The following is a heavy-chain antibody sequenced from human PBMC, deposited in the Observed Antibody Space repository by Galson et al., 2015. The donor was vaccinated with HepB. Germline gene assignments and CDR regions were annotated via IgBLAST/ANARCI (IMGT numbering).Heavy chain of an antibody. CDR1: GDSVSSNSAA. CDR2: TYYRSKWYN. CDR3: ARWLGSHWYFDL. V-gene: IGHV6-1*01. D-gene: IGHD6-19*01. Sequence: CAISGDSVSSNSAAWNWIRQSPSRGLEWLGRTYYRSKWYNDYAVSVKSQITINPDTSKNQFSLQLNSVTPQDTAVYYCARWLGSHWYFDLWGRVTLVTVSS. J-gene: IGHJ2*01.